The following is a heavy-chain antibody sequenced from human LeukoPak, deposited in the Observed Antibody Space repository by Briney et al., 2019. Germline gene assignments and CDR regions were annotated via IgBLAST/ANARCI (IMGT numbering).Heavy chain of an antibody. Sequence: GGSLRLSCAASGFTVSSNYMSWVRQAPGKGLEWVSVIYSGGITYYADSVKGRFTISRDNSKNTLYLQMNSLRAEDTAVYYCARATAGTVMAADYWGQGTLVTVSS. J-gene: IGHJ4*02. CDR3: ARATAGTVMAADY. D-gene: IGHD6-13*01. V-gene: IGHV3-53*01. CDR1: GFTVSSNY. CDR2: IYSGGIT.